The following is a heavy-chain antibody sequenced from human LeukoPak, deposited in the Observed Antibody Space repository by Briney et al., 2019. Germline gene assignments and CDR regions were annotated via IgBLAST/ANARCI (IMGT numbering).Heavy chain of an antibody. CDR1: GFTFSSYG. J-gene: IGHJ4*02. CDR2: ISYDGSNK. CDR3: ARDDDSSGYYIGY. Sequence: GGSLRLSCAASGFTFSSYGMHWVRQAPGKGLEWVAVISYDGSNKYYADSVKGRFTTSRDNSKNTLYLQMNSLRAEDTAVYYCARDDDSSGYYIGYWGQGTLVTVSP. D-gene: IGHD3-22*01. V-gene: IGHV3-30*03.